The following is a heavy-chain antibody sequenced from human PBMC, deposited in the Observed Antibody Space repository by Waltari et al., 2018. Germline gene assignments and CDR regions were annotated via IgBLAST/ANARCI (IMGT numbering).Heavy chain of an antibody. Sequence: QVQLVQSGAEVKKPGASVKVSCKASGYTFTSYYMHWVRQAPGQGLEWMGIINPSGGSTSYAQKCQCRVTMTRETSTSTVYMELSSLRSEDTAVYYCARGLEWLRFKWAAPLYYYGMDVWGQGTTVTVSS. D-gene: IGHD5-12*01. CDR3: ARGLEWLRFKWAAPLYYYGMDV. J-gene: IGHJ6*02. V-gene: IGHV1-46*01. CDR1: GYTFTSYY. CDR2: INPSGGST.